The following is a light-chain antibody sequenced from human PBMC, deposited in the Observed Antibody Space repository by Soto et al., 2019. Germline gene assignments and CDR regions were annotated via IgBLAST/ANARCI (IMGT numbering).Light chain of an antibody. CDR2: GAS. J-gene: IGKJ2*01. V-gene: IGKV3-20*01. Sequence: DIVLTQSPGTLSLSPGERATLSCRASQSVSSSSLAWYQQTPCQAPRLLIYGASSRATGIPDRFSGSGSGADFSLTISRLQPEECAVYSCLHYDNSPLYTCGQGTKREIK. CDR3: LHYDNSPLYT. CDR1: QSVSSSS.